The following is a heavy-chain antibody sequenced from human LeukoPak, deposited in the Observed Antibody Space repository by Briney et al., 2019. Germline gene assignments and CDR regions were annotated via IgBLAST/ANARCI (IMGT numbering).Heavy chain of an antibody. D-gene: IGHD1-14*01. CDR3: ARHKSGIDWFDP. J-gene: IGHJ5*02. CDR1: GDSIRSSGFC. V-gene: IGHV4-39*01. CDR2: ICDTGNT. Sequence: SETLSLTCTLSGDSIRSSGFCWGWIRQPPGKGLECVGVICDTGNTYYNPSLKSRVTISVDTSKNQFSLRVTSVTAADTALYYCARHKSGIDWFDPWGQGALVTVSS.